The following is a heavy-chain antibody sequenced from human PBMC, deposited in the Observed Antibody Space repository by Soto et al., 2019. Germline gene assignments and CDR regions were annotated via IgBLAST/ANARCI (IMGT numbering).Heavy chain of an antibody. CDR2: ISSSSSYI. J-gene: IGHJ6*02. V-gene: IGHV3-21*01. Sequence: VQLVESGGGLVKPGGSLRLSCAASGFTFSSYSMNWVRQAPGKGLEWVSSISSSSSYIYYADSVKGRFTISRDNAKNSLYLQMNSLRAEDTAVYYCARDDYDRDPLYYYYYGMDVWGQGTTVTVSS. CDR3: ARDDYDRDPLYYYYYGMDV. D-gene: IGHD3-9*01. CDR1: GFTFSSYS.